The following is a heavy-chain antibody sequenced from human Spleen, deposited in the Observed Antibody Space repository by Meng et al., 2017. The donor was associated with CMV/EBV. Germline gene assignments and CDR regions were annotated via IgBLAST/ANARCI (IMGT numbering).Heavy chain of an antibody. CDR1: GSSFTIYW. Sequence: GSLRFSCKGGGSSFTIYWIGWVRQMRGKGLEWMGNIYPGDFDTRYRPSFQGQVTMSADKSISTAYLQWSSLKASDTAMYYCARLDGGAYSRSDYWGQGTLVTVSS. D-gene: IGHD3-16*01. V-gene: IGHV5-51*01. J-gene: IGHJ4*02. CDR3: ARLDGGAYSRSDY. CDR2: IYPGDFDT.